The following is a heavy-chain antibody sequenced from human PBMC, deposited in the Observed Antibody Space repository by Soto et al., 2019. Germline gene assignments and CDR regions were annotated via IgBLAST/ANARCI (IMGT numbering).Heavy chain of an antibody. D-gene: IGHD3-3*01. CDR2: ISYDGSNK. V-gene: IGHV3-30-3*01. J-gene: IGHJ6*02. Sequence: GGSLRLSCAASGFTFSSYAMHCVRQAPGKGLEWVAVISYDGSNKYYADSVKGRFTISRDNSKNTLYLQMNSLRAEDTAVYYCARGYYDFWSGYSWGMDVWGQGTTVSVS. CDR1: GFTFSSYA. CDR3: ARGYYDFWSGYSWGMDV.